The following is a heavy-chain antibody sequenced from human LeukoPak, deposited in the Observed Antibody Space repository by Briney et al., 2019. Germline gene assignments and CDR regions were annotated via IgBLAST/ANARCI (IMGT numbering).Heavy chain of an antibody. J-gene: IGHJ3*02. D-gene: IGHD3-16*01. Sequence: GGSLRLSCAASGFTFSSYWMSWVRQAPGKGLEWVANIKQDGSEKYYVDSVKGRFTISRDNAKNSLYLQMNSLRAEDTAAYYCARYYDGYTYSDAFDIWGQGTMVTVSS. V-gene: IGHV3-7*01. CDR3: ARYYDGYTYSDAFDI. CDR1: GFTFSSYW. CDR2: IKQDGSEK.